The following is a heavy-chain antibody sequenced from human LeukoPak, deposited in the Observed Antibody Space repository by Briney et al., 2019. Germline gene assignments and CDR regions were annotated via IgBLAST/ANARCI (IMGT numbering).Heavy chain of an antibody. D-gene: IGHD5-18*01. CDR3: ARAEYSYGQFDY. V-gene: IGHV1-18*04. CDR2: ISAYNGNT. Sequence: ASVKVSCKASGYTFTGYYMHWVRQAPGQGLEWMGWISAYNGNTNYAQKLQGRVTMTTDTSTSTAYMELRSLRSDDTAVYYCARAEYSYGQFDYWGQGTLVTVSS. CDR1: GYTFTGYY. J-gene: IGHJ4*02.